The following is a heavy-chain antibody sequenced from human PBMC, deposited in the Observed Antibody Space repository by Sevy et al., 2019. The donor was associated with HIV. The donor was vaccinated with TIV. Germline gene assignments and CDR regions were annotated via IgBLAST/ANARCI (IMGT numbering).Heavy chain of an antibody. J-gene: IGHJ4*02. Sequence: ASVKVSCKASGYTFTNYYMHWVRQAPGQGLEWMGIINPSDVSTVYAQKLQGRVTMTRDTSTSTVYMELSSLRSDDTAVYYCGRTSPRGGFDHWGQGALVTVSS. V-gene: IGHV1-46*03. CDR2: INPSDVST. D-gene: IGHD3-16*01. CDR1: GYTFTNYY. CDR3: GRTSPRGGFDH.